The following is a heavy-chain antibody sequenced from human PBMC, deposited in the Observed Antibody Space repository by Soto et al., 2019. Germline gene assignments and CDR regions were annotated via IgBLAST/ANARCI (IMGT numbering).Heavy chain of an antibody. J-gene: IGHJ5*02. V-gene: IGHV4-59*01. CDR2: IYYSGST. D-gene: IGHD3-22*01. CDR1: GGSISSYY. CDR3: GKRGGSRGQGRENCFDP. Sequence: SETLSLTCTVSGGSISSYYWSWIRQPPGKGLEWIGYIYYSGSTNYNPSLKSRVTISVDTSKNQFSLKLSSMTAADPALSYYGKRGGSRGQGRENCFDPWGQETRATVSS.